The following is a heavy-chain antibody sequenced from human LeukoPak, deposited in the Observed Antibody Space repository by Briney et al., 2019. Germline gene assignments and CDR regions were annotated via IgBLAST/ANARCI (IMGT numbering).Heavy chain of an antibody. CDR2: IYSGGST. CDR3: ARSSRGYSYGDFDY. J-gene: IGHJ4*02. Sequence: GGSLRLYCAASGFTVRSNYMSWVRQAQGKGLEWVSVIYSGGSTYYADSVKGRFTISRHNSKNTLYLQMNSLRAEDTAVYYCARSSRGYSYGDFDYWGQGTLVTVSS. CDR1: GFTVRSNY. V-gene: IGHV3-53*04. D-gene: IGHD5-18*01.